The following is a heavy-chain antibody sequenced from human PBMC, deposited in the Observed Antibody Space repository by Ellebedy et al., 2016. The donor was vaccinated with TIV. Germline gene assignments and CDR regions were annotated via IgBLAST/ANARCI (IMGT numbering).Heavy chain of an antibody. Sequence: LGGSLRLSCAASGFTFSSYWMSWVRQAPGKGLEWVANIKQDGSEKYYVDSVKGRFTISRDNAKNSLYLQMNSLRAEDTAVYYCARGPWIQLWGWYFDYWGQGTLVTVSS. CDR3: ARGPWIQLWGWYFDY. CDR1: GFTFSSYW. CDR2: IKQDGSEK. J-gene: IGHJ4*02. V-gene: IGHV3-7*01. D-gene: IGHD5-18*01.